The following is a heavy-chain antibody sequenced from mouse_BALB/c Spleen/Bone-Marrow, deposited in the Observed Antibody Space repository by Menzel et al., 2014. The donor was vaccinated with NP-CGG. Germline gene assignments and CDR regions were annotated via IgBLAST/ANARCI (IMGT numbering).Heavy chain of an antibody. Sequence: EVKLMESGGGLVQPGGSLRLSCAPSGFTFSDYYMSWVRQPPGKALEWLGFIRNKANGYTTEYSASVKGRFTISRGNSQSILYLQMNTLRAEDSATYYCARDTNYGNYYWYFDVWGAGTTVTVSS. CDR3: ARDTNYGNYYWYFDV. CDR1: GFTFSDYY. D-gene: IGHD2-1*01. CDR2: IRNKANGYTT. J-gene: IGHJ1*01. V-gene: IGHV7-3*02.